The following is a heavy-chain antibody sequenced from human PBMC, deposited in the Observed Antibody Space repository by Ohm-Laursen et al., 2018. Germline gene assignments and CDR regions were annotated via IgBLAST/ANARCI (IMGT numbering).Heavy chain of an antibody. D-gene: IGHD2-15*01. V-gene: IGHV3-23*01. CDR3: AKARSAVVFAASNH. Sequence: SLRLSCTASGFTFSSYTMSWVRQAPEKGLEWVSGISGSGDTTYYADSVKGRFTISRDSSENTVYLQMNDLRAEDTALYYCAKARSAVVFAASNHWGQGALVTVSS. J-gene: IGHJ5*02. CDR2: ISGSGDTT. CDR1: GFTFSSYT.